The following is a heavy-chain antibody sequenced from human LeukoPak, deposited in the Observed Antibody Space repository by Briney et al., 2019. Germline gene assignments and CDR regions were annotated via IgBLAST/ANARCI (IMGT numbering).Heavy chain of an antibody. J-gene: IGHJ6*02. V-gene: IGHV1-46*01. CDR3: ARAVKWELLDYGIDV. Sequence: GASVKVSCKASGYTFTSYYMHWVRQAPGQGLEWMGIINPSGGSTSYAQKFQGRVTMTRDTSTSTVYMELSSLRSEDTAVYYCARAVKWELLDYGIDVWGQGTTVTVSS. D-gene: IGHD1-26*01. CDR1: GYTFTSYY. CDR2: INPSGGST.